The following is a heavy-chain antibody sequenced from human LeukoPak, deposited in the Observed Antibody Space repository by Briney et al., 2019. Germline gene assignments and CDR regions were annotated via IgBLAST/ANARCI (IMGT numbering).Heavy chain of an antibody. D-gene: IGHD2-2*01. Sequence: ASVKVSCKASGYTFTGYYMRWVRQAPGQGLEWMGWINPNSGGTNYAQKFQGRVTMTRDTSISTAYMELSRLRSDDTAVYYCARECSSTSCLGDYWGQGTLVTVSS. CDR3: ARECSSTSCLGDY. CDR1: GYTFTGYY. J-gene: IGHJ4*02. CDR2: INPNSGGT. V-gene: IGHV1-2*02.